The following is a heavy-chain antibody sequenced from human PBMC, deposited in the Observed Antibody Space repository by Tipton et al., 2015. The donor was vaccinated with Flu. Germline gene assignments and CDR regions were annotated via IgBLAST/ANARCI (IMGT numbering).Heavy chain of an antibody. CDR1: SGSVSSRNW. D-gene: IGHD3-10*02. V-gene: IGHV4-4*02. CDR2: VYHDGTT. J-gene: IGHJ5*02. CDR3: ARQFVSMYGVVVMARFDR. Sequence: TLSLTCTVSSGSVSSRNWWAWVRQAPGKGPEWIGKVYHDGTTDSNPSLRSRVTISIDNSKNQFSLRMNSVTAADTAVYYCARQFVSMYGVVVMARFDRWGQGILVTVSS.